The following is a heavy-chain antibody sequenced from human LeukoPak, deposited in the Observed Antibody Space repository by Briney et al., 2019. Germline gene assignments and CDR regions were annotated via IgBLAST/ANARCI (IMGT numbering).Heavy chain of an antibody. D-gene: IGHD1-20*01. CDR3: ARTVTGTVFDAFDI. J-gene: IGHJ3*02. CDR1: GFTFSSYW. Sequence: SGGSLRLSCAASGFTFSSYWMSWVRQAPGKGLEWVANIKQDGSEKYYVDSVKGRFTISRDNAKNSLYLQMNSLRAEDTAVYYCARTVTGTVFDAFDIWGQGTMVTVSS. CDR2: IKQDGSEK. V-gene: IGHV3-7*01.